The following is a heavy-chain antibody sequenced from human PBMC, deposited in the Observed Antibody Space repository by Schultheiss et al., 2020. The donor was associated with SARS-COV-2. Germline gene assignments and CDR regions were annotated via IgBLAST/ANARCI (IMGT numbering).Heavy chain of an antibody. Sequence: GGSLRLSCAASGFTFSSYGMHWVRQAPGKGLEWVSSISSDSRVILHADSVKGRFIISRDNAKNSLYLQMNSLRAEDTAVYYCAREVFDYWGQGTLVTVSS. CDR3: AREVFDY. J-gene: IGHJ4*02. CDR1: GFTFSSYG. CDR2: ISSDSRVI. V-gene: IGHV3-21*01.